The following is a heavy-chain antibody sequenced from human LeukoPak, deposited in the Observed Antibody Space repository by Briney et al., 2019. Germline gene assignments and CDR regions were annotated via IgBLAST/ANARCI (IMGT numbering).Heavy chain of an antibody. D-gene: IGHD2-2*01. CDR2: ISGSGGST. J-gene: IGHJ4*02. Sequence: GGSLRLSCAASGITFSSYGMSWVRQAPGKGLEWVTAISGSGGSTYYADSVKGRFTISRDNSKNTLFLQMNSLRAEDTALYYCAKDLKEGFCSTTSCYGIDSWGQGTLVTVSS. CDR3: AKDLKEGFCSTTSCYGIDS. V-gene: IGHV3-23*01. CDR1: GITFSSYG.